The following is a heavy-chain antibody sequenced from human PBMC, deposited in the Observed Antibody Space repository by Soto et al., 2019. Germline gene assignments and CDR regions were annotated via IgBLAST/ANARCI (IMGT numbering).Heavy chain of an antibody. CDR2: ISAYNGNT. CDR1: GYTFTSYG. J-gene: IGHJ6*02. D-gene: IGHD2-2*01. Sequence: ASVKVSCKASGYTFTSYGISWVRQAPGQGLEWMGWISAYNGNTNYAQKLQGRVTMTTDTSTSTAYMELRSLRSDDTAVYYCARFGVVVPAALYYYYYGMDVWGQGTTVTVSS. V-gene: IGHV1-18*01. CDR3: ARFGVVVPAALYYYYYGMDV.